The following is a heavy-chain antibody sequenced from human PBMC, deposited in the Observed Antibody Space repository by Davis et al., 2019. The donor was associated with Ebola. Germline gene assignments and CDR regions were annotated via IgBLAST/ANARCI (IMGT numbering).Heavy chain of an antibody. CDR2: ISSDSGNT. J-gene: IGHJ4*02. V-gene: IGHV3-23*01. CDR3: AKDFAAAGDY. CDR1: GFVFRNYA. Sequence: GGSLRLSCAASGFVFRNYAMSWVRQAPGKGLEWVSGISSDSGNTYYIASVRGRFTISRDTSKNTLYLQMSSLRAEDTAVYYCAKDFAAAGDYWGQGTLVTVSS. D-gene: IGHD6-13*01.